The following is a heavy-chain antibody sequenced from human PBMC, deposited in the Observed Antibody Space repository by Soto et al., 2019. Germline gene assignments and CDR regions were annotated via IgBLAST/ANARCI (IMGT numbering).Heavy chain of an antibody. J-gene: IGHJ6*02. CDR3: AKGVLSFHYGMEV. Sequence: EVKLLQSGGGVVPPGGSLRLSCATSGFTFNTYPMTWVRQAPGKGLEWVSSISSTAGKTSSYADSVKGRFAISRDFSDNPVYLQMDNLRVDDTAVYCCAKGVLSFHYGMEVWGQGTTVTVSS. V-gene: IGHV3-23*01. CDR2: ISSTAGKTS. CDR1: GFTFNTYP. D-gene: IGHD3-10*01.